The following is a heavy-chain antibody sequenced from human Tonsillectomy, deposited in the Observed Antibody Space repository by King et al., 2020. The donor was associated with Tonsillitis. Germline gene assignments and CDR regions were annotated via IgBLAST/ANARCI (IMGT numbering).Heavy chain of an antibody. CDR2: ISSNGFSR. Sequence: VQLVESGGGLVQPGGSLRLSCSVSGFTFRSYAMHWVRQAPGKGLEDISAISSNGFSRYYADSVKGRFTISRDNSKNTLYLQMSSLRGDDTAMYYCVKNQFTIFGVVNHFDNWGQGTLVTVSP. J-gene: IGHJ4*02. CDR1: GFTFRSYA. CDR3: VKNQFTIFGVVNHFDN. D-gene: IGHD3-3*01. V-gene: IGHV3-64D*06.